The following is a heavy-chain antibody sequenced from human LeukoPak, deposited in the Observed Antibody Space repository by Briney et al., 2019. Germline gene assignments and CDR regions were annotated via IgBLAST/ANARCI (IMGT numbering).Heavy chain of an antibody. CDR2: TYYRSKWYN. J-gene: IGHJ6*02. CDR3: ARAKLTYYYGSGSYFHYYYGMDV. D-gene: IGHD3-10*01. CDR1: GDSVSSNSAA. V-gene: IGHV6-1*01. Sequence: SQTLSLTCAISGDSVSSNSAAWNWIRQSPSRGIEWLGRTYYRSKWYNDYAVSVKSRITINPDTSKNQFSLQLNSVTPEDTAVYYCARAKLTYYYGSGSYFHYYYGMDVWDQGTTVTVSS.